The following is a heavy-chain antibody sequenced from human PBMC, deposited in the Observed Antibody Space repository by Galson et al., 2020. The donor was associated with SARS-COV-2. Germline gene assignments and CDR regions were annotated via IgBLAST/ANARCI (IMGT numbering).Heavy chain of an antibody. D-gene: IGHD2-2*01. CDR2: ISGSCGNT. Sequence: GGSLRLSCAASGFTFNYFTMAWVRQAPGEGLEWVSPISGSCGNTYYPDSVKGRFTISRDNSKNTLYLQMNTLRAEDTAFYYCAKPGESTLGHCSTATCFTHFDYWGRGTLVAVSS. CDR3: AKPGESTLGHCSTATCFTHFDY. V-gene: IGHV3-23*01. J-gene: IGHJ4*02. CDR1: GFTFNYFT.